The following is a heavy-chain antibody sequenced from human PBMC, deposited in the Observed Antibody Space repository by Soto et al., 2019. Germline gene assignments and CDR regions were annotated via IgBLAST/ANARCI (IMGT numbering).Heavy chain of an antibody. J-gene: IGHJ6*02. CDR2: INPNSGGT. D-gene: IGHD1-7*01. CDR3: ARDSTGTTGSRYYYYGMDV. V-gene: IGHV1-2*04. CDR1: GYTFTGYY. Sequence: GASVKVSCKASGYTFTGYYMHWVRQAPGQGHEWKGKINPNSGGTNYAQKFQGWVTMTRDTSISTAYMELSRLSSDNMAVYYCARDSTGTTGSRYYYYGMDVWGQGTTVTVSS.